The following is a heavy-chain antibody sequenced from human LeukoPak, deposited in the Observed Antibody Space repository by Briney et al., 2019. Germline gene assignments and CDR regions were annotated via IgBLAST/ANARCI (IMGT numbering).Heavy chain of an antibody. J-gene: IGHJ4*02. CDR1: GYTFTSYG. D-gene: IGHD3-22*01. V-gene: IGHV1-18*01. Sequence: ASVKVSCKASGYTFTSYGISWVRQAPGQGLEWMGWISAYNGNTNYAQKLQGRVTMTTDTSTSTAYMELRSLRSDDTAVYYCTRTGSDSSGYYSFDYWGQGTLVTVSS. CDR2: ISAYNGNT. CDR3: TRTGSDSSGYYSFDY.